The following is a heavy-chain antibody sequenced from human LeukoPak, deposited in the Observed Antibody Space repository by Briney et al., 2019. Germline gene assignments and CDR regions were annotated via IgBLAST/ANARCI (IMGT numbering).Heavy chain of an antibody. D-gene: IGHD3-22*01. Sequence: PSETLSLTCTVSGGSISSYYWGWIRQPPGKGLEWIGYIYYSGSTNYNPSLKSRVTISVDTSKNQFSLKLSSVTAADTAVYYCARQVDYYDSSGYYAAFDIWGQGTMVTVSS. CDR2: IYYSGST. V-gene: IGHV4-59*08. CDR1: GGSISSYY. CDR3: ARQVDYYDSSGYYAAFDI. J-gene: IGHJ3*02.